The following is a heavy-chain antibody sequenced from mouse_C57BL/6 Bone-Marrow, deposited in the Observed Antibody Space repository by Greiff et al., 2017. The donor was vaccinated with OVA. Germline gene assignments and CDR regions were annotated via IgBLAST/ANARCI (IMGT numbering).Heavy chain of an antibody. CDR3: AVLNY. D-gene: IGHD1-1*01. CDR2: IYPSDSET. Sequence: VQLQQPGAELVRPGSSVKLSCKASGYTFTSYWMDWVKQRPGQGLEWIGNIYPSDSETHYNQKFKGKATLTADKSSSTAYMQLSSLTSEDSAVYFCAVLNYWGQGTTLTVSS. CDR1: GYTFTSYW. V-gene: IGHV1-61*01. J-gene: IGHJ2*01.